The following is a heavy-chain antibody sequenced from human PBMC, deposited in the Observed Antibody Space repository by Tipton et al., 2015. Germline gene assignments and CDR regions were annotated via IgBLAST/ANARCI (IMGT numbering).Heavy chain of an antibody. CDR3: ARVGYCGGSCFSGYYGMDV. CDR2: IYYSGST. Sequence: TLSLTCNVSGGYIGSNNYYWGWIRQPPGKGLEWIGSIYYSGSTYYNPSLKSRVTISVDTSKNQFSLKLSSVTAADTAVYYCARVGYCGGSCFSGYYGMDVWGRGTTVTVSS. D-gene: IGHD2-21*01. CDR1: GGYIGSNNYY. V-gene: IGHV4-39*01. J-gene: IGHJ6*02.